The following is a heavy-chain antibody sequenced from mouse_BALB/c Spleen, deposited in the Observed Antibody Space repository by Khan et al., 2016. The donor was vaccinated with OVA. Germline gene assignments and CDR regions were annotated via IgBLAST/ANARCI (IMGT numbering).Heavy chain of an antibody. CDR1: GYTFTDYY. CDR2: IYPGSGNT. Sequence: QVQLQQSGAELARPGASVKLSCKASGYTFTDYYINWVKQRTGQGLEWIGAIYPGSGNTYYNEKFKGKATLTADKSSSTAYMQLSSLTSEDSAVFFCARRNYFGYTFAYWGQGTLVTVSA. V-gene: IGHV1-77*01. D-gene: IGHD1-2*01. J-gene: IGHJ3*01. CDR3: ARRNYFGYTFAY.